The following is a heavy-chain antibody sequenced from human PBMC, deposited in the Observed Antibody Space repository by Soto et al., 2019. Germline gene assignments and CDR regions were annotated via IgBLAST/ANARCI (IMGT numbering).Heavy chain of an antibody. J-gene: IGHJ4*02. CDR1: GGSISSSNW. V-gene: IGHV4-4*02. Sequence: TSETLSLTCAVSGGSISSSNWWSWVRQPPGKGLEWIGEIYHSGSTNYNPSLKSRVTISVDKSKNQFSLKLSSVTAADTAVYYCARAGAGIAAAGTFYDYWGQGTLVTVS. D-gene: IGHD6-13*01. CDR3: ARAGAGIAAAGTFYDY. CDR2: IYHSGST.